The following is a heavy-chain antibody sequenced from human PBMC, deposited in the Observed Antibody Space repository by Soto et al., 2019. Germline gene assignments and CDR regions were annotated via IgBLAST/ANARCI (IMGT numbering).Heavy chain of an antibody. J-gene: IGHJ4*02. V-gene: IGHV4-4*07. CDR2: VSTSGNV. CDR3: ARDNNDFWSLYPLAFDY. CDR1: GGSLTKYY. D-gene: IGHD3-3*01. Sequence: QVQLQESGPGLVKPSETLSLTCTVSGGSLTKYYWSWIRQPAGKGLEWIGRVSTSGNVVSKASLRSRLTMSVDTSTNQFSLRLTSVTAADTAVYYCARDNNDFWSLYPLAFDYWGQGALVTVSS.